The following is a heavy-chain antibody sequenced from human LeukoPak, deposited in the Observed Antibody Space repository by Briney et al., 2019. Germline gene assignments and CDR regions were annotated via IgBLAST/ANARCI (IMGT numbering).Heavy chain of an antibody. V-gene: IGHV4-30-2*01. CDR3: ARVDSYDSSGPGGASNWFDP. J-gene: IGHJ5*02. CDR1: GGSISSGGYS. D-gene: IGHD3-22*01. CDR2: IYHSGST. Sequence: TSETLSLTCAVSGGSISSGGYSWSWIRQPPGKGLEWIGYIYHSGSTYYNPSLKSRVTISVDRSKNQFSLKLSSVTAADTAVYYCARVDSYDSSGPGGASNWFDPWGQGTLVTVSS.